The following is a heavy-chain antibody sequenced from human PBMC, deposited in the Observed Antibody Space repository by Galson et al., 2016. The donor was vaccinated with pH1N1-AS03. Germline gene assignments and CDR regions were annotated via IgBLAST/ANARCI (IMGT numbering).Heavy chain of an antibody. J-gene: IGHJ4*02. CDR3: ARRRSYYDFWSGYSDY. CDR1: GFTFSDYA. V-gene: IGHV3-64*01. D-gene: IGHD3-3*01. CDR2: ISSDASGT. Sequence: SLRLSCAASGFTFSDYAMHWVRQAPGKGLEYVSAISSDASGTYYANSVKGRFTTSRDNSKNTVYLQMGSLRAEDMAVYYCARRRSYYDFWSGYSDYWGQGTLVTVSS.